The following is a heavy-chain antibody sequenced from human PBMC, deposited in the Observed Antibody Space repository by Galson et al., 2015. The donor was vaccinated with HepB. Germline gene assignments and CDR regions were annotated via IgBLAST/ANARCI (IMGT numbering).Heavy chain of an antibody. CDR1: GLTFSGSA. Sequence: SMRLSCAASGLTFSGSAMHWVRQASGKGLEWVGRIRSKANSYATAYAASVKGRFTISRDDSKNNAYLQMNSLKTEDTAVYYCTSPHVAGVPNYYYYMDVWGKGTTVTVSS. CDR2: IRSKANSYAT. D-gene: IGHD6-19*01. V-gene: IGHV3-73*01. J-gene: IGHJ6*03. CDR3: TSPHVAGVPNYYYYMDV.